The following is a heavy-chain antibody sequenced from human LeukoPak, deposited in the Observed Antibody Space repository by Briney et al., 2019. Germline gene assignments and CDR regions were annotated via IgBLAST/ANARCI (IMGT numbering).Heavy chain of an antibody. Sequence: SETLSLTCTVSGGSISSYYWSCIRQPPGKGLEWIGYMYYSGSTNYNPSLKSRVTISVDTSKNQFSLKLSSVTAADTAVYYCARAGANWGYYFDYWGQGTLVTVSS. CDR2: MYYSGST. V-gene: IGHV4-59*01. CDR1: GGSISSYY. J-gene: IGHJ4*02. D-gene: IGHD7-27*01. CDR3: ARAGANWGYYFDY.